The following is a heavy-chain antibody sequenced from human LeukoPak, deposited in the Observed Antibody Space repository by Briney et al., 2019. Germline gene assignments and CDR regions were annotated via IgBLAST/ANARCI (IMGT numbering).Heavy chain of an antibody. CDR1: GGSISSYY. J-gene: IGHJ6*03. D-gene: IGHD5-24*01. Sequence: SETLSLTCTVSGGSISSYYWSWIRQPPGKGLEWIGYIYYSGSTNYNPSLKGRVTISVDTSKNQFSLKLSSVTAADTAVYYCARAVRDGYTFYYYYYMDVWGKGTTVTISS. V-gene: IGHV4-59*01. CDR3: ARAVRDGYTFYYYYYMDV. CDR2: IYYSGST.